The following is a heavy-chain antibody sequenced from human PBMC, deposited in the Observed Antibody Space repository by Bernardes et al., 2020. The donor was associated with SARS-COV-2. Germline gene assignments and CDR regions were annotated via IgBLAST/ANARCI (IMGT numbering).Heavy chain of an antibody. CDR2: VYYSGRT. CDR3: AREQWLVHYFDS. CDR1: GGSIDIYY. Sequence: SETLSLTCFVSGGSIDIYYWSWIRQAPGKGLEWIGHVYYSGRTSYNPSLESRVTISVDTSKNQFSLKLTSVTAADTAIYYCAREQWLVHYFDSWGRGTLVTVPS. J-gene: IGHJ4*02. D-gene: IGHD6-19*01. V-gene: IGHV4-59*01.